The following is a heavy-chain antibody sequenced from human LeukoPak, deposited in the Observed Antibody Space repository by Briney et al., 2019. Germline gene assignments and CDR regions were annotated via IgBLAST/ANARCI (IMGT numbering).Heavy chain of an antibody. V-gene: IGHV1-69*04. Sequence: GASVKVSCKASGGTFSSYTISWVRQAPGQGLEWMGRIIPILGIANYAQKFQGRVTITADKSTSTACMELSSLRSEDTAVYYCTREGAVPYSNYPFYWGQGTLVTVSS. CDR3: TREGAVPYSNYPFY. J-gene: IGHJ4*02. CDR1: GGTFSSYT. D-gene: IGHD4-11*01. CDR2: IIPILGIA.